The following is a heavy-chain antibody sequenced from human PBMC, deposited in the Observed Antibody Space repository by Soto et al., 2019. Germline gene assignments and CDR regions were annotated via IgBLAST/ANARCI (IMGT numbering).Heavy chain of an antibody. D-gene: IGHD2-15*01. Sequence: KVSCKASGYTFTRYNVHWVRQAPGQGLEWMAIINPSGGTTYYVQKFEGRVTLTTDTSTSTVYMELSSLRSDDTAVYYCARVRGGGSEYFFDYWGQGTLVTVSS. J-gene: IGHJ4*02. CDR2: INPSGGTT. CDR3: ARVRGGGSEYFFDY. V-gene: IGHV1-46*01. CDR1: GYTFTRYN.